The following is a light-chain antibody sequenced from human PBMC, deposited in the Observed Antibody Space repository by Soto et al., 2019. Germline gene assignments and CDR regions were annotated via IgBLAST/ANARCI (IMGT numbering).Light chain of an antibody. CDR1: QSVSSN. CDR2: GAS. V-gene: IGKV3-15*01. CDR3: QQYNNRWT. J-gene: IGKJ1*01. Sequence: EIVLTQSPATLSLSPGERATLCCRASQSVSSNLAWYQQKPGQAPRLLIYGASTRATGIPARFSGSGSGTEFTLTISSLQSEDFAVYYCQQYNNRWTFGQGTKVDIK.